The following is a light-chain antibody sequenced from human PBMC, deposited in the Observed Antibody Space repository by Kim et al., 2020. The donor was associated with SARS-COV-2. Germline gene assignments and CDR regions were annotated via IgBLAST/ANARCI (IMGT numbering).Light chain of an antibody. V-gene: IGLV2-11*01. CDR1: RSDVGGYNY. CDR2: DVS. Sequence: QSALTQPRSVSGSPGQSVTISCTGTRSDVGGYNYVSWYQQHPGKAPKLMIYDVSKRPSGVPDRFSASKSGNTASLTISGLLTEDEADYYCCSYAGSYTWVIGGGTQLTVL. J-gene: IGLJ3*02. CDR3: CSYAGSYTWV.